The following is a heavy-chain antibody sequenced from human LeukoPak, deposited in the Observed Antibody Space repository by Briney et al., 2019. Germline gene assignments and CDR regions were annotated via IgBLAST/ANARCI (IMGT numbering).Heavy chain of an antibody. CDR3: ARDLGIALDY. V-gene: IGHV3-30*04. D-gene: IGHD6-13*01. Sequence: GGSLRLSCAASGFIFSSYAMHWVRQAPGKGLEWVAVISYDGSNKYYADSVKGRFTISRDNSKNTLYLQMSSLRAEDTAVYYCARDLGIALDYWGQGTLVTVSS. J-gene: IGHJ4*02. CDR1: GFIFSSYA. CDR2: ISYDGSNK.